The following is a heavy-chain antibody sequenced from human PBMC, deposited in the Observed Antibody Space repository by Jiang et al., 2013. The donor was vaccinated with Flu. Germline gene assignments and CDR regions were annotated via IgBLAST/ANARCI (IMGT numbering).Heavy chain of an antibody. J-gene: IGHJ3*01. CDR1: GDYVSSGNNY. V-gene: IGHV4-31*11. Sequence: GLVKPSQTLSLACAVSGDYVSSGNNYWSWVRQHPGKGLEWIGFFHYSGGTYYSPSLKSRIQISRDTSKNQFSLKLDSVTAADTAVYYCARVFVTGTTPRAFDPWGQGTMVTVSS. D-gene: IGHD1-20*01. CDR2: FHYSGGT. CDR3: ARVFVTGTTPRAFDP.